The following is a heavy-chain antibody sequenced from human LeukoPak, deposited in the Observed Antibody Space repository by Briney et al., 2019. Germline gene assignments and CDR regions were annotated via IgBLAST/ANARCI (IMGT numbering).Heavy chain of an antibody. J-gene: IGHJ3*02. Sequence: GESLKISCKVSGYSFTSYWIGWVRQMPGKGLEWMGIIYPGDSDTRYSPSFQGQVTISADKSISTAYLQWSSLKAPDTAMYYCASPSVVPAAIYAFDIWGQGTMVTVSS. CDR2: IYPGDSDT. CDR3: ASPSVVPAAIYAFDI. CDR1: GYSFTSYW. V-gene: IGHV5-51*01. D-gene: IGHD2-2*01.